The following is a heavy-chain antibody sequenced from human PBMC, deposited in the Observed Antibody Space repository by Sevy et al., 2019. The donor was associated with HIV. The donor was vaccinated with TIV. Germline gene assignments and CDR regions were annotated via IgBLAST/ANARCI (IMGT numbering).Heavy chain of an antibody. J-gene: IGHJ3*02. D-gene: IGHD3-10*01. CDR1: GYTFTSYD. Sequence: ASVKVSCKASGYTFTSYDINWVRQATGQGLEWMGWMNPNSGNTAYAQKFQGRFTIARNTSMSTAYMELSSLRSEDTAVYYCARSISMVRGVIINHDAFDIWGQWTMVTVSS. V-gene: IGHV1-8*03. CDR2: MNPNSGNT. CDR3: ARSISMVRGVIINHDAFDI.